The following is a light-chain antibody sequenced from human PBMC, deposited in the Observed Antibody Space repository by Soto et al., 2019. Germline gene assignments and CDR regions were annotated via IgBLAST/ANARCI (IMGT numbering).Light chain of an antibody. CDR3: QSYDSSLSVLYV. CDR2: GNS. CDR1: SSNIGAGYD. Sequence: QSVLTQPPSVSGAPGERVTICCTGSSSNIGAGYDVHWYQQLPGTAPKLLIYGNSNRPSGVPDRFSGSKSGTSASLAITGLQAEDEADYYCQSYDSSLSVLYVFGTGTKVTVL. V-gene: IGLV1-40*01. J-gene: IGLJ1*01.